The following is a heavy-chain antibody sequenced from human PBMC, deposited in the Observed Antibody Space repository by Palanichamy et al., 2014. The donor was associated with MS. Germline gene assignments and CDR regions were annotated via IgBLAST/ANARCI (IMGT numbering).Heavy chain of an antibody. CDR1: GGSISGST. CDR3: GRDNWGSIDY. V-gene: IGHV4-59*01. J-gene: IGHJ4*02. D-gene: IGHD7-27*01. CDR2: SSSGSA. Sequence: QVQLQESGPGLVKPSETLSLTCTVSGGSISGSTWSWIRQPPGKGLEWIGYSSSGSANYNPSLKSRVSISLDTSNNQFPLNLSSVTAADTAVYFCGRDNWGSIDYWGQGTLVTVSS.